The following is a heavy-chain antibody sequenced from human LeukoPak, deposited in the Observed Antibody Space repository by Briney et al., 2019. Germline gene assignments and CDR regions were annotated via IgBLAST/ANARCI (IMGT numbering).Heavy chain of an antibody. CDR1: GFTFNSYW. V-gene: IGHV3-7*01. J-gene: IGHJ4*02. Sequence: GGSLRLSCAASGFTFNSYWMTWVRRTPGAGLEWVANINQYGSDKYYADSVKGRFTISRDNAKNSLYLQMNSLRNEDTAVYYCAGGHKAVYWGQGPRVTASS. CDR2: INQYGSDK. CDR3: AGGHKAVY.